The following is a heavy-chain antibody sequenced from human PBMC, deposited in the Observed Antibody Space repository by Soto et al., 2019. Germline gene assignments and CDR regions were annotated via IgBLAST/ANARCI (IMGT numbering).Heavy chain of an antibody. CDR2: MNPSNGNA. CDR3: ARRKERSGPNYFDP. CDR1: GYTFITYD. D-gene: IGHD6-25*01. J-gene: IGHJ4*02. V-gene: IGHV1-8*01. Sequence: ASVKVSCKASGYTFITYDINWVRQATGQGLEWMGWMNPSNGNAGYAQKFQGRVTMTRNTSISTAYMELSSLRSDDTAVYFCARRKERSGPNYFDPWGQGSLVAAPQ.